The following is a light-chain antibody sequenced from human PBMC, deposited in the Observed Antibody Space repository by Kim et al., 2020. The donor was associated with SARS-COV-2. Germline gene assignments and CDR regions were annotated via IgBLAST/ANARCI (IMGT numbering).Light chain of an antibody. J-gene: IGKJ1*01. CDR2: AAS. CDR1: QTISTY. CDR3: QQTYNSHPT. Sequence: DIQMTQSPYSLSASVGDRVTITCRASQTISTYLNWYLQKPGKAPELLIYAASSLPGGVPSRFSGSESGSDFTLTISSLQPEDFATYYCQQTYNSHPTFGPGTKVDIK. V-gene: IGKV1-39*01.